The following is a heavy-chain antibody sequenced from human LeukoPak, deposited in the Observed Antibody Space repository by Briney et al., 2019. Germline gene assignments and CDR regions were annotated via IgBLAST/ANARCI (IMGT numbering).Heavy chain of an antibody. V-gene: IGHV3-48*04. Sequence: GSLRLSCEGSGITLRSYIIHWVRQTPGKGLEWVSYISNRNVVYYADSVKGRFTISRDYTKNSLYLEINSLRAEDTAVYYCARSIEGNGLDVRGQGTTVTVSS. CDR1: GITLRSYI. D-gene: IGHD6-6*01. CDR3: ARSIEGNGLDV. CDR2: ISNRNVV. J-gene: IGHJ6*02.